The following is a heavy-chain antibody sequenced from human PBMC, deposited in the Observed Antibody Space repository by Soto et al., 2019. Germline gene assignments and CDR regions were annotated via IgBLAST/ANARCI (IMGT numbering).Heavy chain of an antibody. CDR3: ARQAVGVSSSGYDSSYYYYGMDV. J-gene: IGHJ6*02. CDR1: GGSISSSSYY. V-gene: IGHV4-39*01. D-gene: IGHD5-12*01. CDR2: IYYSGST. Sequence: SETLSLTCTVSGGSISSSSYYWGWIRQPPGKGLEWIGSIYYSGSTYYNPSLKSRVTISVDTSKNQFSLKLSSVTAADTAVYYCARQAVGVSSSGYDSSYYYYGMDVWGQGTTVTVSS.